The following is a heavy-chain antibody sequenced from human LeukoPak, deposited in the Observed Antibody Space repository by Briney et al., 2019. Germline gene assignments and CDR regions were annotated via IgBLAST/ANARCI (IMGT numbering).Heavy chain of an antibody. CDR2: IIPIFGTA. CDR3: ATASGYEPHDAFDI. Sequence: ASVKVSCKASGGTFSSYAISWVRQAPGQGLEWMGGIIPIFGTANYAQKFQGRVTITTDESTSTAYMELSSLRSEDTAVYYCATASGYEPHDAFDIWGQGTMVTVSS. CDR1: GGTFSSYA. D-gene: IGHD5-12*01. J-gene: IGHJ3*02. V-gene: IGHV1-69*05.